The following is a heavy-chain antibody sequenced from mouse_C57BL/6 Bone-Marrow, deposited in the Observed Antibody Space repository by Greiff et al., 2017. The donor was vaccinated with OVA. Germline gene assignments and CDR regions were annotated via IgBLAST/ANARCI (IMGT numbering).Heavy chain of an antibody. Sequence: VQLQQPGAELVKPGASVKLSCKASGYTFTSYWMHWVKQRPGQGLEWIGMIRPNSGSTNYNEKFKRKATLTVAKSASTAYRQLSSLTSEDSAVYYCARVFITTVEGYFDVWGTGTTVTVSS. J-gene: IGHJ1*03. CDR3: ARVFITTVEGYFDV. CDR1: GYTFTSYW. CDR2: IRPNSGST. V-gene: IGHV1-64*01. D-gene: IGHD1-1*01.